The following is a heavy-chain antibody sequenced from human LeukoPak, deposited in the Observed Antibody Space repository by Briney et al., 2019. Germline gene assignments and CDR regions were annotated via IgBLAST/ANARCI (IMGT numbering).Heavy chain of an antibody. Sequence: PSETLSLTCTVSGGSISSYFWTWFRQPPGKGLEWIGYMHYSGRTNYNPSLKSRVAVSGDTSKNQFSLKVPSVTAADTAVYFCARTIAVAGPIDYWGQGTLVTVSS. D-gene: IGHD6-19*01. CDR3: ARTIAVAGPIDY. J-gene: IGHJ4*02. CDR2: MHYSGRT. CDR1: GGSISSYF. V-gene: IGHV4-59*01.